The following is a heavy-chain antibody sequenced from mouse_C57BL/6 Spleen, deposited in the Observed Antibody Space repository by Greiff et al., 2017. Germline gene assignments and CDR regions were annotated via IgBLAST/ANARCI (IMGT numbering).Heavy chain of an antibody. V-gene: IGHV1-61*01. Sequence: VPLQQPGAELVRPGSSVKLSCKASGYTFTSYWMDWVKQRPGQGLEWIGNIYPSDSETHYNQKFKDKATLTVDKSSSTAYLQLSSLTSEDSAVYYCARSQTAQATWGFAYWGQGTLVTVSA. J-gene: IGHJ3*01. D-gene: IGHD3-2*02. CDR2: IYPSDSET. CDR1: GYTFTSYW. CDR3: ARSQTAQATWGFAY.